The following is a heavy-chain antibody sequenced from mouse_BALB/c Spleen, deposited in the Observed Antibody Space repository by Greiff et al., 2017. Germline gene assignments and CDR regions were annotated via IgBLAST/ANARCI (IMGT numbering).Heavy chain of an antibody. D-gene: IGHD2-1*01. Sequence: VHVKQSGTVLARPGASVKMSCKASGYSFTSYWMHWVKQRPGQGLEWIGAIYPGNSDTSYNQKFKGKAKLTAVTSASTAYMELSSLTNEDSAVYYCTREGGNSYAMDYWGQGTSVTVSS. J-gene: IGHJ4*01. CDR1: GYSFTSYW. V-gene: IGHV1-5*01. CDR2: IYPGNSDT. CDR3: TREGGNSYAMDY.